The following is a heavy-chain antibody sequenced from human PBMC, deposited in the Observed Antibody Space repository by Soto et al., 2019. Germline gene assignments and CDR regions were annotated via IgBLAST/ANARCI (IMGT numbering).Heavy chain of an antibody. D-gene: IGHD3-22*01. CDR3: ARSSGYYLIDDY. J-gene: IGHJ4*02. V-gene: IGHV1-3*05. CDR2: INAGNGNT. Sequence: QVQLVQSGAEEKKPGASVKVSCKASGYTFTNYAMHWVRQAPGHRLEWMGWINAGNGNTKYSQKFQGRVTMTRDTSASTAYMELRSLRSEDTAVYYCARSSGYYLIDDYWGQGTLVTVSS. CDR1: GYTFTNYA.